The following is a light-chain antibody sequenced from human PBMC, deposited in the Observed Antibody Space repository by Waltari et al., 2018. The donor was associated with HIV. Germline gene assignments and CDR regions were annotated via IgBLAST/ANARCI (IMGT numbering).Light chain of an antibody. J-gene: IGLJ2*01. CDR3: QSSANNQGV. CDR1: SGSIASNY. V-gene: IGLV6-57*04. Sequence: NLMLTQPHSVSESPGKTVTISCTRISGSIASNYVQWYQQRPGSAPTTVIYEDNRRPSGVPNRFSGSIDTSSNSASLTISGLKTEDEADYYCQSSANNQGVFGGGTKLTVL. CDR2: EDN.